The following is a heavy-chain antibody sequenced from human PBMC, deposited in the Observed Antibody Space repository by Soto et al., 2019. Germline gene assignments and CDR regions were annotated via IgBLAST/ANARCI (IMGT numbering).Heavy chain of an antibody. J-gene: IGHJ3*01. D-gene: IGHD3-16*01. CDR1: GFTFSTYG. CDR3: VRDDLGPPNALDV. V-gene: IGHV3-33*05. Sequence: HPGGSLRLSCSASGFTFSTYGMHWVRQAPGKGLEWMAVIVSDGSQRYEADSVKGRFTISRDNFKNTLYLQMNSLTVDDTAVYYCVRDDLGPPNALDVWGQGTMVTVSS. CDR2: IVSDGSQR.